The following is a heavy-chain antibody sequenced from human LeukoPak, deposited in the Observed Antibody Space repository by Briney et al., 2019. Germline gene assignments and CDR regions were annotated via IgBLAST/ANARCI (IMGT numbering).Heavy chain of an antibody. D-gene: IGHD1-1*01. Sequence: PGESLRLSCAASGFTFSYYNMNWVRQAPGKGLEWVSYISTSSSTIYYADSVKGRFTISRDNAKNSLYLQMNSLRAEDTAVYYCARDPTMSVSRWGQGTLVTVSS. V-gene: IGHV3-48*04. CDR2: ISTSSSTI. CDR1: GFTFSYYN. CDR3: ARDPTMSVSR. J-gene: IGHJ4*02.